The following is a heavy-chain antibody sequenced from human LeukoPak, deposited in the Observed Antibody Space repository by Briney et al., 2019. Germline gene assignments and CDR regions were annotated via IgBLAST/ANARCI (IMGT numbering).Heavy chain of an antibody. CDR2: ISAYNANT. J-gene: IGHJ6*03. CDR3: ARGMTLYYYYMDV. CDR1: GDTFTTYG. V-gene: IGHV1-18*01. D-gene: IGHD2-8*01. Sequence: ASVKVSCKASGDTFTTYGITWVRQAPGQGLEWMGWISAYNANTNYAQKLQGRVTMTTDTSTSTAYMELRSLRSDDTAVYYCARGMTLYYYYMDVWGKGTTVTVSS.